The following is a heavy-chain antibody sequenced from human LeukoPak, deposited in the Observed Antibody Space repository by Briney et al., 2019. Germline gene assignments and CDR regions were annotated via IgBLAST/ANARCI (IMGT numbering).Heavy chain of an antibody. CDR3: ARDFPNDYVWGSYRFDY. D-gene: IGHD3-16*02. Sequence: AASVKVSCKASGGTFSSYAISWVRQAPGQGLEWMGRIIPILGIANYAQKFRGRVTITADKSTSTAYMELSSLRSEDTAVYYCARDFPNDYVWGSYRFDYWGQGTLVTVSS. CDR2: IIPILGIA. V-gene: IGHV1-69*04. J-gene: IGHJ4*02. CDR1: GGTFSSYA.